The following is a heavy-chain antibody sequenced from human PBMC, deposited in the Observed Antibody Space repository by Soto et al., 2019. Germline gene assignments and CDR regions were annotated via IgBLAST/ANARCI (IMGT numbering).Heavy chain of an antibody. J-gene: IGHJ2*01. CDR1: GGSFSGYY. Sequence: QVQLQQWGAGLLKPSETLSLTCAVYGGSFSGYYWSWIRQPPGKGLEWIGEINHSGSTNYNPSLKSRVTISVDTSKNQFYLKLSSVTAADTAVYYWARGRPRQRYDFGSGYRNWYFDLWGRGTLVTVSS. CDR3: ARGRPRQRYDFGSGYRNWYFDL. CDR2: INHSGST. D-gene: IGHD3-3*01. V-gene: IGHV4-34*01.